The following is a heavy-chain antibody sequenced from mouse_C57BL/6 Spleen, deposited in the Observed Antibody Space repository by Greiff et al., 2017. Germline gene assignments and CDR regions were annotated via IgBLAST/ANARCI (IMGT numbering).Heavy chain of an antibody. D-gene: IGHD1-1*01. V-gene: IGHV1-54*01. CDR2: INPGSGGT. CDR3: AGGLITTIEAWFAY. Sequence: QVQLQQSGAELVRPGTSVKVSCKASGYAFTNYLIEWVKQRPGQGLEWIGVINPGSGGTNYNEKFKGKATLTADKASSTAYMQLSSLTSEDSAVYFCAGGLITTIEAWFAYWGQGTLVTVSA. CDR1: GYAFTNYL. J-gene: IGHJ3*01.